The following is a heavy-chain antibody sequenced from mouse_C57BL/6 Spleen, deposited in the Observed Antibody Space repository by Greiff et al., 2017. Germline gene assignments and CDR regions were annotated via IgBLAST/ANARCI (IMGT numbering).Heavy chain of an antibody. Sequence: VQLKQSVAELVRPGASVKLSCTASGFNIKNTYMHWVKQRPEQGLEWIGKIDPANGNTKYAPKFQGKATITADKSSNTAYLQLSSLTSEDTAIYYCATSGDSNRVAMDYWGQGTSVTVSS. CDR2: IDPANGNT. CDR1: GFNIKNTY. J-gene: IGHJ4*01. CDR3: ATSGDSNRVAMDY. V-gene: IGHV14-3*01. D-gene: IGHD2-5*01.